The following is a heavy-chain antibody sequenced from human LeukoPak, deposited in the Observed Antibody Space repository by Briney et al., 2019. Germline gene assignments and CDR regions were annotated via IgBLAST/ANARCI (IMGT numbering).Heavy chain of an antibody. CDR2: IYYSGSI. J-gene: IGHJ4*02. D-gene: IGHD3-10*01. CDR1: DGSISSITYY. Sequence: SETLSLTCAVSDGSISSITYYWGWIRQSPGKGLEWLGSIYYSGSIYYSPSLKSRLTLSIDTSKNQFSLKLTSVTAADTAVYYCARVRYYDSGTYYRDFVYWGQGTLVTVSS. CDR3: ARVRYYDSGTYYRDFVY. V-gene: IGHV4-39*07.